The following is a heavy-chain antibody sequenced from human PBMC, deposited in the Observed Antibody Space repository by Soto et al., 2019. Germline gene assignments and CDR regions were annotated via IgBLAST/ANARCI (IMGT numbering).Heavy chain of an antibody. CDR3: ARDQRNRYYDILTGYYWAPGGYFDY. D-gene: IGHD3-9*01. V-gene: IGHV4-61*08. J-gene: IGHJ4*02. CDR2: IYYSGST. CDR1: GGSISSGDYS. Sequence: SETLSLTCAVSGGSISSGDYSWTWIRQPPGKGLEWIGYIYYSGSTNYNPSLKSRVTISVDTSKNQFSLKLSSVTAADTAVYYCARDQRNRYYDILTGYYWAPGGYFDYWGQGTLVTVSS.